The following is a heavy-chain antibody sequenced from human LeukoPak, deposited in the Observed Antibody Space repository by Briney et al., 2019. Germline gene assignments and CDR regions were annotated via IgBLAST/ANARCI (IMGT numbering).Heavy chain of an antibody. CDR2: IYYSGST. V-gene: IGHV4-59*01. CDR3: ARNDYGDYVGTDAFDI. Sequence: SETLSLTCTVSGGSLWSFYWSWVRQPAGKGLEWIGYIYYSGSTNYNPSLKSRVTISVDTSKNQFSLKLSSVTAADTAVYYCARNDYGDYVGTDAFDIWGQGTMVTVSS. D-gene: IGHD4-17*01. CDR1: GGSLWSFY. J-gene: IGHJ3*02.